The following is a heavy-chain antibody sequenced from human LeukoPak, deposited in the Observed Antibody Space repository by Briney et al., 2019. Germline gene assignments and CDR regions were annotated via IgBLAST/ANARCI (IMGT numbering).Heavy chain of an antibody. CDR3: ARKYIVRGVIITAFDY. V-gene: IGHV3-48*02. Sequence: GGSLRLSCAASGFTFSSYSMNWVRQAPGKGLEWVSYISSSSSTIYYADSVKGRFTISRDNAKNSLYLQMNSLRDEDTAVYYCARKYIVRGVIITAFDYWGQGTLVTVSS. CDR1: GFTFSSYS. J-gene: IGHJ4*02. CDR2: ISSSSSTI. D-gene: IGHD3-10*01.